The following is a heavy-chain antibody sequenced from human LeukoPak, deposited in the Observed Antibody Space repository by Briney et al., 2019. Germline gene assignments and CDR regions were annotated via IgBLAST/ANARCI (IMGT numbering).Heavy chain of an antibody. V-gene: IGHV3-23*01. CDR2: ISGSGDNT. D-gene: IGHD6-19*01. J-gene: IGHJ4*02. CDR3: AKRSGYTTGWFFDF. Sequence: PGGSLRLTCAASGFTFDDYGMSWVRQAPGKGLEWVSSISGSGDNTYYAESVKGRFTISRDNSKNTLFLQMNSLRAEDTAVFYCAKRSGYTTGWFFDFWGQGTLVTVSS. CDR1: GFTFDDYG.